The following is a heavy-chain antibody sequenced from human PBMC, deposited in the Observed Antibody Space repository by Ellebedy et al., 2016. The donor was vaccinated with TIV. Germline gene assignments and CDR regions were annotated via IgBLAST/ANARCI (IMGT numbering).Heavy chain of an antibody. J-gene: IGHJ4*02. CDR3: ARDYDFWSGCSYYFDY. CDR1: GYPFSSYY. CDR2: INPNGHSP. Sequence: AASVKVSCKASGYPFSSYYMHWVRQAPGQGLEWMGTINPNGHSPRYAQKFQGRVTMTSDTSTSTVYMELSSLNSEYTAVYYCARDYDFWSGCSYYFDYWGQGTLVTGSS. D-gene: IGHD3-3*01. V-gene: IGHV1-46*01.